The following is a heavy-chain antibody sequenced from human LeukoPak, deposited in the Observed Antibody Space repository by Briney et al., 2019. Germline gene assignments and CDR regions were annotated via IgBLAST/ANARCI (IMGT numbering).Heavy chain of an antibody. CDR2: INPNSGGT. Sequence: GASVKVSCKASGYTFTGYYMHWVRQAPGQGLEWMGRINPNSGGTNYAQKFQGRVTMTRDTSISTAYMELSRLRSDDTAVYYCARSAITMVRGSGGYYFDYWGQGTLVTVSS. D-gene: IGHD3-10*01. CDR3: ARSAITMVRGSGGYYFDY. J-gene: IGHJ4*02. CDR1: GYTFTGYY. V-gene: IGHV1-2*06.